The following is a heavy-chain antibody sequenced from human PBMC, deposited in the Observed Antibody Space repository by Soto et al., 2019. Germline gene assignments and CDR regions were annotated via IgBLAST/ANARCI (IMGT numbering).Heavy chain of an antibody. Sequence: PSETLSLTCTVSGGSISSGDYYWSWIRQPPGKGLEWIGYIYYSGSTYYNPSLKSRVTISVDTSKNQFSLKLSSVTAADTAVYYCASAAYYDFWSGYPYFDYWGQGTLVTVSS. V-gene: IGHV4-30-4*01. CDR3: ASAAYYDFWSGYPYFDY. CDR1: GGSISSGDYY. CDR2: IYYSGST. J-gene: IGHJ4*02. D-gene: IGHD3-3*01.